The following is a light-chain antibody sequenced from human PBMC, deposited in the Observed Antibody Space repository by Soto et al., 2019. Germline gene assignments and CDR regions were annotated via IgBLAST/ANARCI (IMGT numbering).Light chain of an antibody. Sequence: DIVMTQSPDSLAVSLGERATINCKSSQSVLYSSNNKNYLAWYQQKPGQPPKLLIYWASTRESGVPDRFSGSRSGTDFTLTISSLQAEDVAIYFCQQYYSRPLTFGGGTKVEI. CDR1: QSVLYSSNNKNY. CDR3: QQYYSRPLT. J-gene: IGKJ4*01. V-gene: IGKV4-1*01. CDR2: WAS.